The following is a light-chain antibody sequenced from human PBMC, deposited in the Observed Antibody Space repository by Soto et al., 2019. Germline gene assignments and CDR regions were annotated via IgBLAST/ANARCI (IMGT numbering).Light chain of an antibody. CDR3: QYYGSSLRVV. CDR1: SSNIGAGYD. Sequence: QSVLTQPPSVSGAPGQTVTISCTGSSSNIGAGYDVHWYQQLPGTAPKLLIYGNSNRPSGVPDRFSGSKSGTSASLAITGLQDEDEAYYYFQYYGSSLRVVFGGGTKLTVL. CDR2: GNS. J-gene: IGLJ2*01. V-gene: IGLV1-40*01.